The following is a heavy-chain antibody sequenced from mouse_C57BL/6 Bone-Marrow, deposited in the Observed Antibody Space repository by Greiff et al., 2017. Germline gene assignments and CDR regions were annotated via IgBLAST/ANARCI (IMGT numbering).Heavy chain of an antibody. D-gene: IGHD1-1*01. CDR1: GYTFTDYY. J-gene: IGHJ3*01. CDR3: ARSYYYGSSYEAY. Sequence: VQLKESGPVLVKPGASVKMSCKASGYTFTDYYMNWVKQSHGKSLEWIGVINPYNGGTSYNQKFKGKATLTVNKSSSTAYMELRSLTSEDSAVYYCARSYYYGSSYEAYWGQGTLVTVSA. V-gene: IGHV1-19*01. CDR2: INPYNGGT.